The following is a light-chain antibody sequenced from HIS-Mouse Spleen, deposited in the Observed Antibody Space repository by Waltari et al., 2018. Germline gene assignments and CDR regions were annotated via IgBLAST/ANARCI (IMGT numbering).Light chain of an antibody. CDR3: CSYAGSSTE. CDR1: SSDVGSYNL. Sequence: QSALTQPASVSGSPGQSITISCTGTSSDVGSYNLGSWYQQHPGKAPKLMIYEGSKRPSGVSNRFSGSKSGNTASLTISGLQAEDEADYYCCSYAGSSTEFGGGTKLTVL. CDR2: EGS. V-gene: IGLV2-23*01. J-gene: IGLJ3*02.